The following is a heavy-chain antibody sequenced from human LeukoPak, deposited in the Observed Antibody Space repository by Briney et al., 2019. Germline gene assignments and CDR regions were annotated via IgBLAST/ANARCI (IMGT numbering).Heavy chain of an antibody. J-gene: IGHJ4*02. CDR1: EYTFTSYY. V-gene: IGHV1-46*01. CDR2: INPSGAST. CDR3: ATRNAMDYDFWSGPTDY. D-gene: IGHD3-3*01. Sequence: ASVKVSCKASEYTFTSYYMHWVRQAPGQGLEWMGIINPSGASTNYAQKFQGRVTMTRDTSTSTVYMELSSLRSEDTAVYYYATRNAMDYDFWSGPTDYWGQGTLVTVSS.